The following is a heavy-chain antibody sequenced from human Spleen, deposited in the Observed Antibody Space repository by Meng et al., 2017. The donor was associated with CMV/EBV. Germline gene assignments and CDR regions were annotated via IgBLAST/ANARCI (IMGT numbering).Heavy chain of an antibody. V-gene: IGHV1-69*10. Sequence: SVKVSCKASGGTFSSYAISWVRQAPGQGLEWMGGIIPILGIANYAQKFQSRVTITADKSTSTAYMELSSLRSEDTAVYYCARDYYGSGDYYGMDVWGQGTTVTVSS. CDR2: IIPILGIA. CDR1: GGTFSSYA. D-gene: IGHD3-10*01. CDR3: ARDYYGSGDYYGMDV. J-gene: IGHJ6*02.